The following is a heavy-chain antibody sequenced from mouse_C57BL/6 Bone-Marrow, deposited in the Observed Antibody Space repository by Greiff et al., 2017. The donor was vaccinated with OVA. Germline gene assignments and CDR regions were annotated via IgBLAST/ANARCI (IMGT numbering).Heavy chain of an antibody. CDR1: GFTFSDYY. CDR3: ARQKDYSNYDAMDY. J-gene: IGHJ4*01. V-gene: IGHV5-12*01. Sequence: EVQGVESGGGLVQPGGSLKLSCAASGFTFSDYYMSWVRQTPEKRLEWVAYISNGGGSTYYPDTVKGRFTISRDNAKNTLYLQMSRLKSEDTAMYYCARQKDYSNYDAMDYWGQGTSVTVSS. D-gene: IGHD2-5*01. CDR2: ISNGGGST.